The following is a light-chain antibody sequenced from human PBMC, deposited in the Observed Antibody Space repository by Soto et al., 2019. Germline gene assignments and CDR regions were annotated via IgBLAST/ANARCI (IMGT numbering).Light chain of an antibody. CDR2: DAS. CDR1: QDISNY. J-gene: IGKJ3*01. Sequence: DIQMTQSPSSLSASVGDRVTITCQASQDISNYLNWYQQKPGKAPKLLIYDASNLETGVPSRFSGSGSGTDFTFNISSLQPEDIATYYCQQYDNPPFTFGPGTKVDIK. CDR3: QQYDNPPFT. V-gene: IGKV1-33*01.